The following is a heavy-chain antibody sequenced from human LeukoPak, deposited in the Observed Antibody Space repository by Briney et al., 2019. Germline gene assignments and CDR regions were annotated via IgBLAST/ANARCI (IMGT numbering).Heavy chain of an antibody. CDR2: IGTAGDT. CDR3: ARGGRYSYGYFFDY. V-gene: IGHV3-13*01. J-gene: IGHJ4*02. CDR1: GFTFSSSW. Sequence: GGSLRLSCVASGFTFSSSWMSWVRQATGKGLEWVSAIGTAGDTYYPGSVKGRFTISRENAKNSLYLQMNSLRAEDTAVYYCARGGRYSYGYFFDYWGQGTLVTVSS. D-gene: IGHD5-18*01.